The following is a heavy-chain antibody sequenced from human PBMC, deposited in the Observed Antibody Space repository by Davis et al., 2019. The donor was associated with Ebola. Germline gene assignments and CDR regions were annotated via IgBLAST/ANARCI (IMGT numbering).Heavy chain of an antibody. Sequence: GESLKISCAASRFTFSSYSMNWVRQAPGKGLEWVSYISSGSSTIHYADSVTGRFTISRDNAKNSLYLQMNSLRAEDTAVYYCARVGGIPSSSPGDYWGQGTLVTVSS. V-gene: IGHV3-48*01. CDR1: RFTFSSYS. J-gene: IGHJ4*02. D-gene: IGHD6-6*01. CDR2: ISSGSSTI. CDR3: ARVGGIPSSSPGDY.